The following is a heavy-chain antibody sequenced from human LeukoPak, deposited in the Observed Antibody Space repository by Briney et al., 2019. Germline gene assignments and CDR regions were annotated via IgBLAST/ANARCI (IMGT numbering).Heavy chain of an antibody. Sequence: TGGSLRLSCAASGFTFNTYSLIWVRQAPGKGLEWVSSISGSSTYIFYADSVKGRFTISRDNSKNTLYLQMNSLRAEDTAVYYCAKDDAGGDYWGQGTLVTVSS. CDR1: GFTFNTYS. V-gene: IGHV3-21*04. CDR3: AKDDAGGDY. J-gene: IGHJ4*02. D-gene: IGHD1-26*01. CDR2: ISGSSTYI.